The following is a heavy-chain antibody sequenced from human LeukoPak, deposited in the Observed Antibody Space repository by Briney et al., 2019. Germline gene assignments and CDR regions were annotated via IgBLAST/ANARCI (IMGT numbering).Heavy chain of an antibody. Sequence: GGSLRLSCAASGFTFSRHGMSWVRQAPGKGLEWVSTTGLDSVNTLCVDSVKGRCTVSRDNSRNTLDLQIDNLRVDDTAVYYCAKGDDNAKQPRAYYFDNWGQGTLVTVSS. J-gene: IGHJ4*02. V-gene: IGHV3-23*01. D-gene: IGHD5-24*01. CDR2: TGLDSVNT. CDR3: AKGDDNAKQPRAYYFDN. CDR1: GFTFSRHG.